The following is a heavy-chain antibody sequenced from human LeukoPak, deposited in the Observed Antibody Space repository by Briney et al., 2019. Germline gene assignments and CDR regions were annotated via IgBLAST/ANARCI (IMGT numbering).Heavy chain of an antibody. J-gene: IGHJ4*02. D-gene: IGHD3-22*01. Sequence: SETLSLTCTVLSGSMTNSCWSWFRQAPGKGLEWLGFIYPHGRTEYNPSLKSRVAFSVDKSKMRASVSLSSVTASDTAVYYSREGYDRSGYFLDFWGQGILVTVSS. CDR1: SGSMTNSC. CDR2: IYPHGRT. CDR3: REGYDRSGYFLDF. V-gene: IGHV4-4*09.